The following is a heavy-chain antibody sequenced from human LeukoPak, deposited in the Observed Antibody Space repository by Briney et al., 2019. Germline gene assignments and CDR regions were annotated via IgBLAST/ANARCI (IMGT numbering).Heavy chain of an antibody. CDR3: AKGRGYYGSSGYNTFDY. D-gene: IGHD3-22*01. CDR2: ISSSSSYI. CDR1: GFPLSSYS. Sequence: GGSLRLSCAASGFPLSSYSMHWVRQSPGKGLEWVSYISSSSSYIYYADSVKCRFTISRDNAKNSLYLQMNSLRAVDTAVYYCAKGRGYYGSSGYNTFDYWGQGTLVTVSS. J-gene: IGHJ4*02. V-gene: IGHV3-21*01.